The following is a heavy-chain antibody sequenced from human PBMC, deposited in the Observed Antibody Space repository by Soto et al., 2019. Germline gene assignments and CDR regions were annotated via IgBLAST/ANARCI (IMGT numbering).Heavy chain of an antibody. CDR2: IFHSGAP. CDR1: GAPIPVGGNP. Sequence: SETLSPPALSPGAPIPVGGNPGSWFRRPPGRGLGGVGYIFHSGAPYNNPSLTRRVTISVDRSKNQFSLKLSSVTAADTAVYYCARGYYYDSSGYFGKSVDSVSYGMDVWGQGTTVTVSS. V-gene: IGHV4-30-2*01. CDR3: ARGYYYDSSGYFGKSVDSVSYGMDV. J-gene: IGHJ6*02. D-gene: IGHD3-22*01.